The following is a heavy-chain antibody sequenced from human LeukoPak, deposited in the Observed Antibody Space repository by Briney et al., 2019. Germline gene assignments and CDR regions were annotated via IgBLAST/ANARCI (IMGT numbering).Heavy chain of an antibody. CDR1: GFPFSSYY. J-gene: IGHJ4*02. CDR3: ARARQYDSIDY. Sequence: ASVKVSCKASGFPFSSYYVHWVRQAPGQGLEWLGIINPSGGSTFYAENFQGSVTMTRDMSTSTVYMELSSLRSEDTAIYYCARARQYDSIDYWGQGTLVTVSS. V-gene: IGHV1-46*01. CDR2: INPSGGST. D-gene: IGHD3-22*01.